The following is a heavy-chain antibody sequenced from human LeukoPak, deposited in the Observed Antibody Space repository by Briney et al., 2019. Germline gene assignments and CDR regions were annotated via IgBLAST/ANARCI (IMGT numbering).Heavy chain of an antibody. CDR2: TYYRSKWYN. J-gene: IGHJ4*02. D-gene: IGHD6-19*01. Sequence: SQTLSLTCAISGDSFSSNSAAWNWIRQSPSRGLEWLGRTYYRSKWYNDYAVSVKSRITINPDTSKNQFSLQLNSVTPEDTAVYYCARDSSIAVAGRKYYFDYWGQGTLVTVSS. V-gene: IGHV6-1*01. CDR3: ARDSSIAVAGRKYYFDY. CDR1: GDSFSSNSAA.